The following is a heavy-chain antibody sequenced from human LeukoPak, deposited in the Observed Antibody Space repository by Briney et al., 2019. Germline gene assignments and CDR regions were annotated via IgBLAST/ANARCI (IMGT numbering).Heavy chain of an antibody. CDR2: IYYNGNT. J-gene: IGHJ4*02. CDR1: GASISSFY. CDR3: AREVSSTSTCIDY. D-gene: IGHD6-13*01. Sequence: SETLSLTCTVSGASISSFYWNWIRQPPGKGLEWIGYIYYNGNTNYNPSLKSRVTMSVGTSQNQFSLMLTSVTAADTAVYYCAREVSSTSTCIDYWGQGTLVSVSS. V-gene: IGHV4-59*01.